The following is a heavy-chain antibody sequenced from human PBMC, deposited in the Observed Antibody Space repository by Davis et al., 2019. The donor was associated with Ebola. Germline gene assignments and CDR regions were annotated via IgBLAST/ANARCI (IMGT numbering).Heavy chain of an antibody. CDR3: AREGYCSSTSCYSQYYYYYYGMDV. CDR2: ISPYNGNT. Sequence: ASVKVSCKASGYTFTSYGISWVRQAPGQGLEWMGWISPYNGNTNYAQKLQGRVTMTTDTSTSTAYMELRSLRSDDTAVYYCAREGYCSSTSCYSQYYYYYYGMDVWGQGTTVTASS. J-gene: IGHJ6*02. V-gene: IGHV1-18*01. D-gene: IGHD2-2*02. CDR1: GYTFTSYG.